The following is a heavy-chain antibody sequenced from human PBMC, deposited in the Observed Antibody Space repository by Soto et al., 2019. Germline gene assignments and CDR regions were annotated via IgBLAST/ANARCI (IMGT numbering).Heavy chain of an antibody. CDR3: AKGCHSNYDAWGHYYYGMDV. V-gene: IGHV3-23*01. Sequence: GGSLRLSCAASGFTFSSYAMSWVRQAPGKGLEWVSAISGSGGSTYYADSVKGRFTISRDNSKNTLYLQMNSLRAEDTAVYYCAKGCHSNYDAWGHYYYGMDVWGQGTTVTVS. CDR2: ISGSGGST. J-gene: IGHJ6*02. D-gene: IGHD4-4*01. CDR1: GFTFSSYA.